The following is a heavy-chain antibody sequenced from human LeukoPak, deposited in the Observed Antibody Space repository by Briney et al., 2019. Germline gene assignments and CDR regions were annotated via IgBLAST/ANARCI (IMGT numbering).Heavy chain of an antibody. CDR1: GFSFSSYG. CDR2: IRYDGSNQ. V-gene: IGHV3-30*02. D-gene: IGHD5-12*01. Sequence: GGSLRLSCAASGFSFSSYGMHWVRQAPGKGLEWVAFIRYDGSNQYYADSVKGRFSISRDLSKNTVYVQMNSLRTDDTAMYYCAKDPRGYSLASMGEYFQHWGQGTLVIVS. CDR3: AKDPRGYSLASMGEYFQH. J-gene: IGHJ1*01.